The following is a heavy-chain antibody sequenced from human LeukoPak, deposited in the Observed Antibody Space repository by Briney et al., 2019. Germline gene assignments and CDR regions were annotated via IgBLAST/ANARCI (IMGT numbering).Heavy chain of an antibody. CDR2: INHSRST. V-gene: IGHV4-34*01. D-gene: IGHD6-6*01. Sequence: SETLSLTCAVYGGSFSGYYWSWIRQPPGKGLEWIGEINHSRSTNYNPSLKSRVTISVDTSKNQFSLKLSSVTAADTAVYYCARGFISARRGFDYWGQGTLVTVSS. CDR1: GGSFSGYY. J-gene: IGHJ4*02. CDR3: ARGFISARRGFDY.